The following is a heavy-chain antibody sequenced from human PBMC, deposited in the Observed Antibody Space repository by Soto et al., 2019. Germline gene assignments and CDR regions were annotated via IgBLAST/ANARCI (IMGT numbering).Heavy chain of an antibody. CDR2: IYLTGTI. V-gene: IGHV4-30-2*01. CDR1: GDSMSGGGYS. J-gene: IGHJ4*02. CDR3: VRHGGNTAMAD. D-gene: IGHD5-18*01. Sequence: SSETLSLTCTVSGDSMSGGGYSWGWIRRPPGKGLEWIGNIYLTGTIFYNPPLKSRVTLSVDRSKNQSSLKLNSVTAADTSVYYCVRHGGNTAMADWGQGTLVTVSS.